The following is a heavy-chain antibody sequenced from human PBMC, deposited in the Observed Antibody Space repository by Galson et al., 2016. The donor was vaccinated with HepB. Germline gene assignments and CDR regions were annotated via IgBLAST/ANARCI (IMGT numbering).Heavy chain of an antibody. CDR2: IRTTAFGGTA. J-gene: IGHJ2*01. Sequence: SLRLSCAASGFTLGDYAMTWFRQAPGRGLEWVGFIRTTAFGGTAEYAASLNGRFTISRDDSKNVAYLHMNSLSTADSAAYYCARDALLTMAQGVVSVRRFWYFDLWGRGTLVTVSS. D-gene: IGHD3-10*01. V-gene: IGHV3-49*03. CDR3: ARDALLTMAQGVVSVRRFWYFDL. CDR1: GFTLGDYA.